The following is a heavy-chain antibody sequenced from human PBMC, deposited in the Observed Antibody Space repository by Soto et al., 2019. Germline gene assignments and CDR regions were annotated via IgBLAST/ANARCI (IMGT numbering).Heavy chain of an antibody. CDR2: IIPIFGTA. J-gene: IGHJ5*02. V-gene: IGHV1-69*01. Sequence: VKVSFEASGGTFSSYAISWVRQAPGQGLEWMGGIIPIFGTANYAQKFQGRVTITADESTSTAYMELSSLRSEDTAVYYCASTYSGYELLWFDPWGQGTLVTVSS. CDR3: ASTYSGYELLWFDP. CDR1: GGTFSSYA. D-gene: IGHD5-12*01.